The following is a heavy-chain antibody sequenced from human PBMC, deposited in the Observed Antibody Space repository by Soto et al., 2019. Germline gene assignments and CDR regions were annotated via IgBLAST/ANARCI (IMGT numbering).Heavy chain of an antibody. CDR3: ARDLNWAFDY. D-gene: IGHD1-1*01. V-gene: IGHV3-7*01. Sequence: GGSLRLSCAASGFTFSDFWMTWVRQAPGKGLEWMSNMRQNNNQKNYADSVKGRFTISRDNAKNSLYLQMNSLRDEDTAVYYCARDLNWAFDYWGQGALVTVSS. CDR2: MRQNNNQK. CDR1: GFTFSDFW. J-gene: IGHJ4*02.